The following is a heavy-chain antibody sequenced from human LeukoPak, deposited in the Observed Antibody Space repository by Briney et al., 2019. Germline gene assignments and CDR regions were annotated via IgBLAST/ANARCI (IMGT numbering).Heavy chain of an antibody. CDR3: ARVGPEVASYYFYSMDV. V-gene: IGHV3-30*01. Sequence: GRSLRLSCAASGFTFSTYASHWVRQAPGKGLEWVAVISYDGNNKFYAESVKGRFTISRDNSKSTLYLQMNSLRTEDTAVYFCARVGPEVASYYFYSMDVWGKGTTVTVSS. J-gene: IGHJ6*03. CDR2: ISYDGNNK. CDR1: GFTFSTYA. D-gene: IGHD2-15*01.